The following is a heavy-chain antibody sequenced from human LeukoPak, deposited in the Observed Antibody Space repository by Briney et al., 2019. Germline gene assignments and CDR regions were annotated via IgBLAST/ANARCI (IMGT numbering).Heavy chain of an antibody. J-gene: IGHJ4*02. CDR3: ARHSRITFSHFDY. CDR1: GGSISSSSNY. Sequence: SETLSLTCAVSGGSISSSSNYWGWVRQPPGEGVEWIRSIYYNDTTYYIPPFKSRVTISVDTSKNLFSLKLSSVTAADTALYYCARHSRITFSHFDYRGQGTLVTVSS. CDR2: IYYNDTT. D-gene: IGHD1-14*01. V-gene: IGHV4-39*01.